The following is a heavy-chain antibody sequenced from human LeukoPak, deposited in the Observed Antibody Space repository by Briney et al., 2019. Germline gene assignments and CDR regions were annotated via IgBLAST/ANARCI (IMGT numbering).Heavy chain of an antibody. J-gene: IGHJ4*02. V-gene: IGHV3-7*01. D-gene: IGHD3-10*01. CDR3: VRGGATRGRFEK. CDR1: GFPFDVQT. Sequence: GGSLRLSCVASGFPFDVQTMSWVRQAPGKGLAWVASMHEDGRDILYVDSAKGRFTISRDNSKNSLFLQLNYLRVEDTAMYYCVRGGATRGRFEKWGQGTQVTVSS. CDR2: MHEDGRDI.